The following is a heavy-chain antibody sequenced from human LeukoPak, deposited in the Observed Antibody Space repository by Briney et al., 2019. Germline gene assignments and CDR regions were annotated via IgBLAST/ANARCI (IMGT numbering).Heavy chain of an antibody. V-gene: IGHV4-59*11. CDR1: GSSIGRHY. D-gene: IGHD6-13*01. CDR2: THFSGSS. CDR3: ARAKAAGSYDF. J-gene: IGHJ4*02. Sequence: SETLSLTCSVSGSSIGRHYWTWIRQPPGKGLEWIGYTHFSGSSNYNPSLKSRATTSIDRAKNQISLTLTSVTAADTAVYFCARAKAAGSYDFWGQGTLVTVSS.